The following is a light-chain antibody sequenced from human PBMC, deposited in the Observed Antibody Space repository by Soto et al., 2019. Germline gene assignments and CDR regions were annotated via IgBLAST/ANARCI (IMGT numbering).Light chain of an antibody. Sequence: QLVLTQSPSASASLGASVKLTCTLSSGHSSYAIACHQQQPEKGPRYLMKLNSDGSHSKGDGIPDRFSGSSSGAAGYLTISRLQSEDEADYYCQSWGTGSHVVFGGGTKVTVL. CDR2: LNSDGSH. CDR1: SGHSSYA. CDR3: QSWGTGSHVV. V-gene: IGLV4-69*01. J-gene: IGLJ2*01.